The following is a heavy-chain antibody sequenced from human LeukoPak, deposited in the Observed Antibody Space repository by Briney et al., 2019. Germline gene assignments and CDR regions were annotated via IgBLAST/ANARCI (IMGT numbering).Heavy chain of an antibody. Sequence: ASVKVSCKASGYTFTGYYMHWVRQAPGQGLEWMGWINPNSGGTNYAQKLQGRVTMTRDTSISTAYMELSRLRSDDTAVYYCAALESVPNYYDSSGYHFDYWGQGTLVTVS. CDR3: AALESVPNYYDSSGYHFDY. CDR2: INPNSGGT. D-gene: IGHD3-22*01. V-gene: IGHV1-2*02. CDR1: GYTFTGYY. J-gene: IGHJ4*02.